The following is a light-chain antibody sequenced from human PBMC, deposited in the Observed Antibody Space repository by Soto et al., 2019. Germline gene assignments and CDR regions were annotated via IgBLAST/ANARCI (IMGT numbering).Light chain of an antibody. J-gene: IGLJ3*02. CDR2: EVR. CDR3: TSYSTNSILV. CDR1: ISDVGGYKY. V-gene: IGLV2-14*01. Sequence: QSVLTQPASVSGSAGQSITISCTGTISDVGGYKYVSWYQQHPGKAPKLIIYEVRNRPSGVSARFSGSSSGNTASLTISGLQAEDEGDYYCTSYSTNSILVFGGGTKLTVL.